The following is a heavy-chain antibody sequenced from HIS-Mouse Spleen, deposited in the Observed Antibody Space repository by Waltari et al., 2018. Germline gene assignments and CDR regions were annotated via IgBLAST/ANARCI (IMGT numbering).Heavy chain of an antibody. CDR2: IDWDDDK. D-gene: IGHD6-19*01. CDR3: ARIAEGYSSGWYAFDY. V-gene: IGHV2-70*15. Sequence: QVTLRESGPALVKPTQTLTLTCTFSGFSLSTSGMCLRWIRQPPGKALEWLARIDWDDDKYYSTSLKTRLTISKDTSKNQVVLTMTNMDPVDTATYYCARIAEGYSSGWYAFDYWGQGTLVTVSS. J-gene: IGHJ4*02. CDR1: GFSLSTSGMC.